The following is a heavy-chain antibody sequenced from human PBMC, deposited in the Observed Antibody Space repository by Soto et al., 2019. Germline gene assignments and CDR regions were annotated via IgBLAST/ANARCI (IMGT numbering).Heavy chain of an antibody. CDR3: VKGEYYYDSSGCYPFDY. CDR1: GFTFSSYA. CDR2: ISTNGGST. D-gene: IGHD3-22*01. V-gene: IGHV3-64D*06. J-gene: IGHJ4*02. Sequence: PGGSLRLSCSASGFTFSSYAMHWVRQAPGKGLEYVSSISTNGGSTHYADSVKGRFTISRDNSKNTQYLQMSSLRADDTAVYYCVKGEYYYDSSGCYPFDYWGQGTLVTVSS.